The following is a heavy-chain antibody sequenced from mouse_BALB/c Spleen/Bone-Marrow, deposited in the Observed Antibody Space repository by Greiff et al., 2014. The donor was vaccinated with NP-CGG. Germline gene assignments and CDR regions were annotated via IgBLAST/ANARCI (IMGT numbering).Heavy chain of an antibody. CDR1: GYTFTSYW. CDR3: ARRRGTMITTRDAMDY. Sequence: VKLAESGAELVRPGASVKLSCKASGYTFTSYWMNWVKQRPEQGLEWIGRIDPYDSETHYNQKFKDKAILTVDKSSSTAYMQLSSLTSEDSAVYYCARRRGTMITTRDAMDYWGQGTSVTVSS. V-gene: IGHV1-52*01. D-gene: IGHD2-4*01. J-gene: IGHJ4*01. CDR2: IDPYDSET.